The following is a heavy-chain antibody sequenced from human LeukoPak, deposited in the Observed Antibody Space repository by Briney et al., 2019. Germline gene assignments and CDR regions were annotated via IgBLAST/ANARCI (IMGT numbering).Heavy chain of an antibody. CDR2: INQDGSDK. V-gene: IGHV3-7*01. CDR1: GFSFSSYW. D-gene: IGHD4-17*01. J-gene: IGHJ3*02. Sequence: GGPLRLSCAASGFSFSSYWMTWVRQAPGKGLEWVANINQDGSDKPYVDSVKGRFTISRDNAKNSLYLQMNSLRAEDTAVYYCARDPTYGIGAFDIWGQGTMVTVSS. CDR3: ARDPTYGIGAFDI.